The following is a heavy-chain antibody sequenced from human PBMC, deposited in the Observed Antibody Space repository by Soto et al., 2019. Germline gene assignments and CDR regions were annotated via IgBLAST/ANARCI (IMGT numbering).Heavy chain of an antibody. Sequence: EVQLVESGGGLVQPGGSLRLSCGASGFTFSGHWMHWVRQAPGKGLVWVSRISSDGSIADYADSVKGRFTISRDNTKTPLYLQMNSLRCEYTAPYFSARIFYCKGGVGYSTFDFRGQGTLVTVSS. CDR1: GFTFSGHW. J-gene: IGHJ4*02. CDR2: ISSDGSIA. CDR3: ARIFYCKGGVGYSTFDF. D-gene: IGHD2-15*01. V-gene: IGHV3-74*01.